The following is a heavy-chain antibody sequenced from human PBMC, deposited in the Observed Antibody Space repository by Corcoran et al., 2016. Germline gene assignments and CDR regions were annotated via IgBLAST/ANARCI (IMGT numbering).Heavy chain of an antibody. CDR3: ARDNGDYDYVWGSDRYAPAGY. J-gene: IGHJ4*02. V-gene: IGHV1-18*01. CDR2: ISAYNGNT. CDR1: GYTFTSYG. D-gene: IGHD3-16*02. Sequence: QVQLVQSGAEVKKPGASVKVSCKASGYTFTSYGISWVRQAPGQGLEWMGWISAYNGNTNYAQKLQGRVTMTTDTSTSTAYMELRSLRSDDTAGYYGARDNGDYDYVWGSDRYAPAGYWGQGTLVTGSS.